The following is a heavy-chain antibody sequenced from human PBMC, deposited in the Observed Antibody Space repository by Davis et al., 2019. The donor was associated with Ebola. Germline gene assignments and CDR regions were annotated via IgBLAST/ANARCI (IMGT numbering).Heavy chain of an antibody. Sequence: MPGGSLRLSCAVYGGSFSGYYWSWIRQPPGKGLEWIGEINHSGSTNYNPSLKSRVTISVDTSKNQFSLKLSSVTAADTAVYYCARHCTGGVCFLDYWGQGTLVTVSS. CDR1: GGSFSGYY. J-gene: IGHJ4*02. D-gene: IGHD2-8*02. CDR2: INHSGST. CDR3: ARHCTGGVCFLDY. V-gene: IGHV4-34*01.